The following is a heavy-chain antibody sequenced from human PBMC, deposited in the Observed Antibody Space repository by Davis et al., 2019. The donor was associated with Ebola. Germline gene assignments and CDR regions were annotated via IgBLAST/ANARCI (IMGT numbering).Heavy chain of an antibody. D-gene: IGHD3-22*01. J-gene: IGHJ5*02. CDR2: ISYDGSNK. V-gene: IGHV3-30-3*01. Sequence: GESLKISCAASGFTVSSNYMSWVRQAPGKGLEWVAVISYDGSNKYYADSVKGRFTISRDNSKNTLYLQMNSLRAEDTAVYYCARGVIVVFDPAGGIDPWGQGTLVTVSS. CDR1: GFTVSSNY. CDR3: ARGVIVVFDPAGGIDP.